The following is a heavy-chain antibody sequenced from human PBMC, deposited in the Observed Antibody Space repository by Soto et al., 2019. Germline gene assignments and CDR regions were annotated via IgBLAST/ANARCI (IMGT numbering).Heavy chain of an antibody. CDR3: ARGKYYDFWSGYSTARAFDP. J-gene: IGHJ5*02. Sequence: ASVKVSCKASGYTFTSYGISWVRQAPGQGLEWMGRISAYNGNTNYAQKLQGRVTMTTDTSTSTAYMELRSLRSDDTAVYYCARGKYYDFWSGYSTARAFDPWGQGTLVTVSS. CDR2: ISAYNGNT. V-gene: IGHV1-18*04. CDR1: GYTFTSYG. D-gene: IGHD3-3*01.